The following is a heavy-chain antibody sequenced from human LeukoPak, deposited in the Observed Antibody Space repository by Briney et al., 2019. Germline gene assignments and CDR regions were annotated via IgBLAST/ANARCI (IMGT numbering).Heavy chain of an antibody. CDR3: VRRAAVRGMDF. V-gene: IGHV3-23*01. J-gene: IGHJ6*02. CDR1: GFIFDTHT. Sequence: GGSLRLSCTASGFIFDTHTLTWDRQATGKGLEWVAGISGSGDSTNYGDSVKGRFTISRDNFKRTVHLEMSNLRADDTAMYYCVRRAAVRGMDFWGLGTTVIVSS. D-gene: IGHD1-14*01. CDR2: ISGSGDST.